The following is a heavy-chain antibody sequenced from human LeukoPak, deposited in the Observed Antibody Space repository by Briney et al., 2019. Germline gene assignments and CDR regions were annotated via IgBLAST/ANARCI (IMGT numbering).Heavy chain of an antibody. CDR1: GFTFSSYA. V-gene: IGHV3-23*01. D-gene: IGHD3-10*01. Sequence: GGSLRLSCAASGFTFSSYAMGWVRQAPGKGLEWVSAISGSGDTYYADSVKGRFTISRDNSKNTLYLQMNSLRAEDTAVYYCARVTYGSGTYGAFDYWGQGTLVTVSS. CDR3: ARVTYGSGTYGAFDY. CDR2: ISGSGDT. J-gene: IGHJ4*02.